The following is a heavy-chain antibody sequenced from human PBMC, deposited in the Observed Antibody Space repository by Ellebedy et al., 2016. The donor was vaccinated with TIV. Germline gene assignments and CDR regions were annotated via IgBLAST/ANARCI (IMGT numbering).Heavy chain of an antibody. Sequence: PGGSLRLSCAASGFTFSSYGMHLVRQAPGTGLEWVAVIGYDGSNKYYADSVKGRFTISSENSKNTLYLQMNSLRAEDMAVYYCAKDFEGIAVAGHINDYWGQGTLVTVSS. CDR2: IGYDGSNK. J-gene: IGHJ4*02. CDR1: GFTFSSYG. D-gene: IGHD6-19*01. V-gene: IGHV3-30*02. CDR3: AKDFEGIAVAGHINDY.